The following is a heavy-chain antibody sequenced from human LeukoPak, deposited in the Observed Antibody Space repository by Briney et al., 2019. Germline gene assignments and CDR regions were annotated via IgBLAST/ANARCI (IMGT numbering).Heavy chain of an antibody. V-gene: IGHV3-23*01. CDR3: AKGQSYYDSSGSGI. Sequence: GGSLRLSCAGSGFTFSSYAMSWVRQAPGKGLEWVSAISGSGGSTYYADSVKGRFTISRDNSKNTLYLQMNSLRAEDTAVYYCAKGQSYYDSSGSGIWGQGTMVTVSS. D-gene: IGHD3-22*01. CDR2: ISGSGGST. CDR1: GFTFSSYA. J-gene: IGHJ3*02.